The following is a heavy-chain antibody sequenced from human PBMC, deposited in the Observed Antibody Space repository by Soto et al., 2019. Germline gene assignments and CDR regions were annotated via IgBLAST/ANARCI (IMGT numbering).Heavy chain of an antibody. Sequence: ASVKVSCKASGYTFTSYAMHWVRQAPGQRLEWMGWINPGNGNTKYSQSFQGNVTITRDTSASTAYMELSSLRSENTAVYYCARGPPSIEACDYRDQGTLFTVSS. CDR3: ARGPPSIEACDY. CDR2: INPGNGNT. J-gene: IGHJ4*02. CDR1: GYTFTSYA. D-gene: IGHD6-13*01. V-gene: IGHV1-3*01.